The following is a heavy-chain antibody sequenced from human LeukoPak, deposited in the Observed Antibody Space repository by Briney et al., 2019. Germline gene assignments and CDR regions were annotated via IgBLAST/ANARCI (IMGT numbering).Heavy chain of an antibody. J-gene: IGHJ4*02. V-gene: IGHV3-11*01. CDR2: ISSSGSTI. Sequence: GGSLRLSCAASGFTFSDYYMSWLRQAPGKGLEWASYISSSGSTIYYADSVKGRFTISRDNAKNSLYLQMNSLRAEDTAVCYSVRDGGNYGSGSYCYFAYWGQGTLVTVSS. D-gene: IGHD3-10*01. CDR1: GFTFSDYY. CDR3: VRDGGNYGSGSYCYFAY.